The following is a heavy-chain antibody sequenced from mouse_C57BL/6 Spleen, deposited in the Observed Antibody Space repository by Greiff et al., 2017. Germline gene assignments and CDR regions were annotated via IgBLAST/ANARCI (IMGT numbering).Heavy chain of an antibody. Sequence: EVQGVESGGGLVQPGGSMKLSCVASGFTFSNYWMNWVRQSPEKGLEWVAQIRLKSDNYATHYAESVKGRFTISRDDSKSSVYLQMNNLRAEDTGIYYCTGLYETYWGQGTLVTVSA. D-gene: IGHD1-1*01. V-gene: IGHV6-3*01. CDR1: GFTFSNYW. CDR2: IRLKSDNYAT. CDR3: TGLYETY. J-gene: IGHJ3*01.